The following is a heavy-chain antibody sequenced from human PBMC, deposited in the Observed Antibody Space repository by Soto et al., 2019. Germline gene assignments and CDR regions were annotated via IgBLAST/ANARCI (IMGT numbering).Heavy chain of an antibody. D-gene: IGHD2-15*01. CDR1: GCPISSYY. V-gene: IGHV4-59*01. Sequence: SETLSLTCTVSGCPISSYYWTWIRQPPGKGLEYIGYIYNSGRTYYNPSLKSRVTISVDTSKNQFSLKLSSVTAADTAAYYCARGHLGITTTGTWYDFDYWGQGTLVTVSS. CDR3: ARGHLGITTTGTWYDFDY. CDR2: IYNSGRT. J-gene: IGHJ4*02.